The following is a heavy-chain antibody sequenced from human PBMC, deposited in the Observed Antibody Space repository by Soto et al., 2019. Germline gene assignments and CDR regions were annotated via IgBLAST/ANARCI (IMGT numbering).Heavy chain of an antibody. D-gene: IGHD1-1*01. V-gene: IGHV4-39*01. J-gene: IGHJ4*02. CDR3: GRQQRTQEYYFDS. CDR1: GGSISSGSYY. Sequence: SETLSLTCAVSGGSISSGSYYWGWIRQPPGKGLEWIGSIYYSGSAYYNSSLKSRLTISVDTSKNQVSLKLSSVTAADTAVYYCGRQQRTQEYYFDSWGQGTLVTVSS. CDR2: IYYSGSA.